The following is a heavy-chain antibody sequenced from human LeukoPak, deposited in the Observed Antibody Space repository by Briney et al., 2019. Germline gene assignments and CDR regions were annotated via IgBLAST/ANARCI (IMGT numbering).Heavy chain of an antibody. J-gene: IGHJ3*01. Sequence: GGPLRLSCAASGFIFSTYGMHWVRQAPGKGLDWVAVIWYDGSNKYYGDSVKGRFTVSRDNSRNTLYLQMNSLRAEDTAVYYCARAVGPFDFWGQGTMVTVSS. CDR3: ARAVGPFDF. CDR1: GFIFSTYG. CDR2: IWYDGSNK. V-gene: IGHV3-33*01.